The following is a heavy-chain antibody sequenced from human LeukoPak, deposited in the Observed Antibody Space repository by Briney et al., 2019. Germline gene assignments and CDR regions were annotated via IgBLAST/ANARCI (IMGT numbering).Heavy chain of an antibody. CDR3: ARDRGYCSSTSCYDYYYYYMDV. J-gene: IGHJ6*03. CDR1: GFTFSDYY. V-gene: IGHV3-11*01. Sequence: GGSLRLSCAASGFTFSDYYMRWIRQAPGKGLEWVSYISSSGSTIYYADSVKGRFTISRDNAKNSLYLQMNSLRAEDTAVYYCARDRGYCSSTSCYDYYYYYMDVWGKGTTVTVSS. D-gene: IGHD2-2*01. CDR2: ISSSGSTI.